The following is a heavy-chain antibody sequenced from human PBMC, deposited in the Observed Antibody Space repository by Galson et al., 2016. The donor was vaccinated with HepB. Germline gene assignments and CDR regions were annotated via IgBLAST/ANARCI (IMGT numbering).Heavy chain of an antibody. D-gene: IGHD2-2*01. CDR2: IKQDESAK. CDR1: GFTFSAYW. V-gene: IGHV3-7*03. J-gene: IGHJ4*02. Sequence: SLRLSCAASGFTFSAYWMSWVRQAPGKGLEWVANIKQDESAKNYVDSVKGRFTISRDNAKNSLYLQMNSLRAEDTAVYYCARDVGYCNSPTCLDTGRFDYWGQGTLVTVSS. CDR3: ARDVGYCNSPTCLDTGRFDY.